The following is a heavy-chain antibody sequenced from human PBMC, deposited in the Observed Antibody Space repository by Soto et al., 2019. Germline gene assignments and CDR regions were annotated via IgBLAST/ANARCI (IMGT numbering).Heavy chain of an antibody. CDR2: MNPNSGNT. CDR1: GYTFASHE. V-gene: IGHV1-8*01. CDR3: ARERTGTTSLDV. Sequence: QVQLVQSGAEVKKPGASVKVSCKASGYTFASHEINWVRQATGQGLEWMGWMNPNSGNTGYAQKFQGRVTMTRNTSISTAYMELSSLRSEDTAVYYCARERTGTTSLDVWGQGTTVIVSS. D-gene: IGHD1-1*01. J-gene: IGHJ6*02.